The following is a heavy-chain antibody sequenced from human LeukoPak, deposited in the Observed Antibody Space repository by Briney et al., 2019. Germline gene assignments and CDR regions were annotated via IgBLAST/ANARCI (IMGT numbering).Heavy chain of an antibody. CDR3: ARSPHSYGGNSPG. CDR2: MNPNSGNT. J-gene: IGHJ4*02. V-gene: IGHV1-8*01. Sequence: GASVKVSCKASGYTFTSYDINWVRQATGQGLEWMGWMNPNSGNTGYAQKFQGRVTMIRNTSISTAYMELSSLRSEDTAVYYCARSPHSYGGNSPGWGQGTLVTVSS. D-gene: IGHD4-23*01. CDR1: GYTFTSYD.